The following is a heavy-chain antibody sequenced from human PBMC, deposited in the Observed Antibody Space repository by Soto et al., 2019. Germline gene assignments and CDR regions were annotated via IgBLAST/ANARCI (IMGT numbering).Heavy chain of an antibody. CDR3: ARDSPRGYSYGNPFDY. D-gene: IGHD5-18*01. J-gene: IGHJ4*02. Sequence: PGGSLRLSSAASGFTFSSYSTNWVRQAPGKGLEWVSSISSSSSYIYYADSVKGRFTISRDNAKNSLYLQMNSLRAEDTAVYYCARDSPRGYSYGNPFDYWGQGTLVTVSS. V-gene: IGHV3-21*01. CDR1: GFTFSSYS. CDR2: ISSSSSYI.